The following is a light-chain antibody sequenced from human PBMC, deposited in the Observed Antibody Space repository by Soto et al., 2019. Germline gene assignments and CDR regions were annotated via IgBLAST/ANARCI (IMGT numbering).Light chain of an antibody. CDR1: SSDIGSYNY. J-gene: IGLJ1*01. V-gene: IGLV2-14*01. CDR3: SSHTTYSTRI. Sequence: QSALTQAASVSGSPGQSIGISCTGTSSDIGSYNYVSWYQQHPGKAPKLIIHEVSNRPSGISDHFSGSKSGNTASLTISGLQADDEADYYCSSHTTYSTRIFGTGTKVTVL. CDR2: EVS.